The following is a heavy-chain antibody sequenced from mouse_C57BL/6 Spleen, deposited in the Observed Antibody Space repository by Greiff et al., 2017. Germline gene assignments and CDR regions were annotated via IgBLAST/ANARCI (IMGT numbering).Heavy chain of an antibody. V-gene: IGHV1-15*01. Sequence: QVQLQQSGAELVRPGASVTLSCKASGYTFTDYEMHWVKQTPVHGLEWIGAIDPETGGTAYNQKFKGKAILTAAKSSSTAYMELRSLTSEASAVYYCTRSAHYYGSSYAWFAYWGQGTLVTVSA. D-gene: IGHD1-1*01. CDR1: GYTFTDYE. CDR2: IDPETGGT. CDR3: TRSAHYYGSSYAWFAY. J-gene: IGHJ3*01.